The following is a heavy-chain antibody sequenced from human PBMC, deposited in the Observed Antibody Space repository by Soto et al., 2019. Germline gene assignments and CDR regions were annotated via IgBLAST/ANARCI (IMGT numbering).Heavy chain of an antibody. D-gene: IGHD5-18*01. V-gene: IGHV1-18*01. Sequence: ASVKVSCKASGYTFTSYFISWVRQAPGQGLEWMGWISAYNGNTNYAQKFQGRVAITTDTSTSTAYMELSSLRSEDTAVYYCARALQLTEDFDYWGQGTLVTAPQ. J-gene: IGHJ4*02. CDR1: GYTFTSYF. CDR2: ISAYNGNT. CDR3: ARALQLTEDFDY.